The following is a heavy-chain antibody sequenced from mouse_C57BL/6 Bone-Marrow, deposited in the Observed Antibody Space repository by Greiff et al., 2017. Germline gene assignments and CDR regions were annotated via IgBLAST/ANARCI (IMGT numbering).Heavy chain of an antibody. V-gene: IGHV1-18*01. CDR1: GYTFTDYN. CDR2: INPNNGGT. J-gene: IGHJ4*01. D-gene: IGHD4-1*01. CDR3: ARMEKLGPDYYAMDY. Sequence: VQLKQSGPELVKPGASVKIPCKASGYTFTDYNMDWVKQSHGKSLEWIGDINPNNGGTIYNQKFKGKATLTVDKSSSTAYMELRSLTSEDTAVYYCARMEKLGPDYYAMDYWGQGTSVTVSS.